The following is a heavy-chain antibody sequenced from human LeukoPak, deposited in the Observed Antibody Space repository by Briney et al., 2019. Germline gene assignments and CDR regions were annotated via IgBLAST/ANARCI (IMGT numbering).Heavy chain of an antibody. Sequence: GGSLRLSCAASGFTFSSYSMNWVRQAPGKGLEWVSYISSSSSTIYYADSVKGRFTISRDNAKNSLYLQMNSLRAEDTAVYYCARSVEQQMAHAFDYWGQGTLVTVSS. CDR2: ISSSSSTI. CDR1: GFTFSSYS. V-gene: IGHV3-48*01. CDR3: ARSVEQQMAHAFDY. D-gene: IGHD6-13*01. J-gene: IGHJ4*02.